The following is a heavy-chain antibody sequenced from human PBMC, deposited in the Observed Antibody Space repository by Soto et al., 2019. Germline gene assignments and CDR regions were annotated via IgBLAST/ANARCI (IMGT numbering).Heavy chain of an antibody. D-gene: IGHD2-21*02. CDR1: GYSFARYG. CDR2: ISSSGSTR. J-gene: IGHJ4*02. Sequence: SCKTSGYSFARYGVSWVRQAPGKGLEWVSYISSSGSTRYFADSVKGRFTISRDNAKNSLYLQMNSLRAEDTAVYYCARGYGGNSRYYFDYWGQGTLVTVSS. CDR3: ARGYGGNSRYYFDY. V-gene: IGHV3-48*03.